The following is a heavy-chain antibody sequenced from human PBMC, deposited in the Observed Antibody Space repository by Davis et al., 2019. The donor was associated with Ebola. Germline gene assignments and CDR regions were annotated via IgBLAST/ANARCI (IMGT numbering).Heavy chain of an antibody. J-gene: IGHJ6*02. CDR2: ISAYNGNT. CDR1: GYTFTSYG. Sequence: ASVKVSCKASGYTFTSYGISWVRQAPGQGLEWMGWISAYNGNTNYAQKLQGRVTMTTDTSTSTAYMELRSLRSDDTAVYYCARDRSSSWDLYYYYYGMDVWGQGTTVTVSS. D-gene: IGHD6-13*01. V-gene: IGHV1-18*01. CDR3: ARDRSSSWDLYYYYYGMDV.